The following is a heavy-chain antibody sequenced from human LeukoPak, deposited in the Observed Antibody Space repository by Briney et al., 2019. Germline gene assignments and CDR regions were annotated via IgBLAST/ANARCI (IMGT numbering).Heavy chain of an antibody. J-gene: IGHJ4*02. CDR3: ASSSRGWYYFVY. V-gene: IGHV4-59*01. D-gene: IGHD6-19*01. CDR2: IYYSGST. Sequence: SETLSLTCTVSGGSISGYYWSWIRQPPGKGLEWIGYIYYSGSTNYNPSLKSRFTISVDTSKNQFSLKLSSVTAADTAVYYCASSSRGWYYFVYWGQGTLVTVSS. CDR1: GGSISGYY.